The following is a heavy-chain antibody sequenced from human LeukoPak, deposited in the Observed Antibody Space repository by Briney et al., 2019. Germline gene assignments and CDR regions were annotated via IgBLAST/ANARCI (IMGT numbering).Heavy chain of an antibody. Sequence: PGGSLRLSCAASGFTFSSYAMSWVRQAPGKGLEWVSAISGSGGSTYYADSVKGRFTISRDNSKNTLYLQMNSLRAEDTAVYYCAKPDGEAAAPYHWFDPWGQGTLVTVSS. CDR1: GFTFSSYA. D-gene: IGHD6-13*01. CDR3: AKPDGEAAAPYHWFDP. J-gene: IGHJ5*02. CDR2: ISGSGGST. V-gene: IGHV3-23*01.